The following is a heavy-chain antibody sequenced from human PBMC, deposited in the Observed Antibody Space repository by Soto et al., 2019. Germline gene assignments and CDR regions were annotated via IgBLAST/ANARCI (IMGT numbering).Heavy chain of an antibody. J-gene: IGHJ6*02. V-gene: IGHV5-10-1*01. CDR3: ARLSWYYGSGSSGYGMDV. CDR2: IDPSDSYT. CDR1: GYSFTSYW. Sequence: PGESLKISCKGSGYSFTSYWISWVRQMPGKGLEWMGRIDPSDSYTNYSPSFQGHVTISADKSISTAYLQWSSLKASDTAMYYCARLSWYYGSGSSGYGMDVWGQGTTVTVSS. D-gene: IGHD3-10*01.